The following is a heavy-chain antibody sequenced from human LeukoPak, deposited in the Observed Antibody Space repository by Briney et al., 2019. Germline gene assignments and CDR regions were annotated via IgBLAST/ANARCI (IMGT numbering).Heavy chain of an antibody. CDR2: IYSGGST. J-gene: IGHJ6*03. Sequence: GGSLRLSCAASGFTVSSNYMSWVRQAPGKGLEWVSVIYSGGSTYYADSVKGRFTISRDNSKNTLYLQMNSLRAEDTAVYYCARMGRVAAADYYYYYMDVWGKGTTVTVSS. D-gene: IGHD6-13*01. CDR3: ARMGRVAAADYYYYYMDV. CDR1: GFTVSSNY. V-gene: IGHV3-53*01.